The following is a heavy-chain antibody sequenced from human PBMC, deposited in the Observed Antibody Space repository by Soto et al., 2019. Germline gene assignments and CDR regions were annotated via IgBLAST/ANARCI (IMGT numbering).Heavy chain of an antibody. D-gene: IGHD5-12*01. Sequence: QVQLVQSGGEVKKRGASVTVSCKASGYTFINYHITWVRQAPGQGLEWMAWINTYNGMTDNAQRFQGRVTMTRDISTSTAYMELRNLGSDDTAVYFCAKSPRGEMATDWGQGTLVTVSS. CDR3: AKSPRGEMATD. CDR1: GYTFINYH. V-gene: IGHV1-18*01. J-gene: IGHJ4*02. CDR2: INTYNGMT.